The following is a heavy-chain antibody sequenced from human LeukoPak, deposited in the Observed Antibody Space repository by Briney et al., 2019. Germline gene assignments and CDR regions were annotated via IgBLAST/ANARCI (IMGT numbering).Heavy chain of an antibody. J-gene: IGHJ6*04. CDR1: GFTFSTSG. V-gene: IGHV3-30*02. CDR2: IRNDGNKK. Sequence: GGSLRLSCAASGFTFSTSGIHWVRQSPGKGLDWVAFIRNDGNKKNYAESVKGRFTISRDNAKNSLYLQMNSLRAEDTAVYYCAELGITMIGGVWGKGTTVTISS. CDR3: AELGITMIGGV. D-gene: IGHD3-10*02.